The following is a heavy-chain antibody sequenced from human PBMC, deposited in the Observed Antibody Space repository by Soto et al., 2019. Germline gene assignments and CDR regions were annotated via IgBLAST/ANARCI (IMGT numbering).Heavy chain of an antibody. D-gene: IGHD5-12*01. V-gene: IGHV1-69*02. CDR2: IIPILGIA. CDR3: AYERGYSGYDTIYYFDY. Sequence: QVQLVQSGAEVKKPGSSVKVSCKASGGTFSSYTISWVRQAPGQGLEWMGRIIPILGIANYAQKFQGRVTITADKSTSTAYMELSSLRSEDTAVYYCAYERGYSGYDTIYYFDYWGQGTLVTVSS. CDR1: GGTFSSYT. J-gene: IGHJ4*02.